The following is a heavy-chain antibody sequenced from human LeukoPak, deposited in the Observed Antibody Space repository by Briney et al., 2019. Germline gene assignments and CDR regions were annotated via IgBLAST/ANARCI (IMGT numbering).Heavy chain of an antibody. V-gene: IGHV1-69*13. CDR1: GGTFSSYA. J-gene: IGHJ3*02. CDR2: IIPIFGTA. D-gene: IGHD2-15*01. Sequence: SVKVSCKSSGGTFSSYAISWVRQAPGQGLEWMGGIIPIFGTANYAQKFQGRVTITADESTSTAYMELSSLRSEDTAVYYCARTKKGGSDAFDIWGQGTMVTVSS. CDR3: ARTKKGGSDAFDI.